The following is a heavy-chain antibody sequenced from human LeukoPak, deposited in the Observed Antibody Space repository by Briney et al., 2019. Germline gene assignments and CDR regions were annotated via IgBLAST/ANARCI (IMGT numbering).Heavy chain of an antibody. CDR2: IYTSGST. V-gene: IGHV4-61*02. CDR3: ARVSGSSWYYFDY. Sequence: SETLSLTCTVSGGSISSSSYSWGWIRQPAGKGLEWIGRIYTSGSTNYNPSLKSRVTMSVDTSKNQFSLKLSSVTAADTAVYYCARVSGSSWYYFDYWGQGTLVTVSS. D-gene: IGHD6-13*01. J-gene: IGHJ4*02. CDR1: GGSISSSSYS.